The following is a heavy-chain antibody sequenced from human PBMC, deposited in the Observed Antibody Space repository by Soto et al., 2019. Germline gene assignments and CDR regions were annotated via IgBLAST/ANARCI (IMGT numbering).Heavy chain of an antibody. CDR1: GFTFSSYA. CDR2: ISYDGSNK. Sequence: QVQLVESGGGVVQPGRSLRLSCAASGFTFSSYAMHWVRQAPGKGLEWVAVISYDGSNKYYADSVKGRFTISRDNSKNTLYLQMNSLRAEDTAGYYCARDRGITMIVVALTPWGRGTLVTVSS. CDR3: ARDRGITMIVVALTP. V-gene: IGHV3-30-3*01. D-gene: IGHD3-22*01. J-gene: IGHJ2*01.